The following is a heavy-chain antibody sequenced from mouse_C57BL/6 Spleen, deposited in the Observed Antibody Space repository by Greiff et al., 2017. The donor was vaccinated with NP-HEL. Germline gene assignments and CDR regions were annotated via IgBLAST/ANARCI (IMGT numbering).Heavy chain of an antibody. D-gene: IGHD2-4*01. J-gene: IGHJ2*01. V-gene: IGHV5-16*01. CDR3: ARGGFDYDEGNYFDY. CDR2: INYDGSST. Sequence: EVKLMESEGGLVQPGSSMKLSCTASGFTFSDYYMAWVRQVPEKGLEWVANINYDGSSTYYLDSLKSRFIISRDNAKNILYLQMSSLKSEDTATYYCARGGFDYDEGNYFDYWGQGTTLTVSS. CDR1: GFTFSDYY.